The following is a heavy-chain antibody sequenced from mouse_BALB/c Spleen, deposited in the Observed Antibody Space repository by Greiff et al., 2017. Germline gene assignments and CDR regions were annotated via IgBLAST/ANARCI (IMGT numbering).Heavy chain of an antibody. J-gene: IGHJ2*01. CDR1: GFNIKDTY. Sequence: EVKLQESGAELVKPGASVKLSCTASGFNIKDTYMHWVKQRPEQGLEWIGRIDPANGNTKYDPKFQGKATITADTSSNTAYLQLSSLTSEDTAVYYCARWLVPDYWGQGTTLTVSS. D-gene: IGHD2-2*01. CDR2: IDPANGNT. V-gene: IGHV14-3*02. CDR3: ARWLVPDY.